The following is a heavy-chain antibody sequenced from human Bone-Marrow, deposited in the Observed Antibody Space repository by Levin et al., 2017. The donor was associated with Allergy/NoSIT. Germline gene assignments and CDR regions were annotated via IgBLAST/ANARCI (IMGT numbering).Heavy chain of an antibody. V-gene: IGHV4-39*07. J-gene: IGHJ4*02. D-gene: IGHD3-9*01. CDR1: GASISSSNYY. Sequence: GSLRLSCTVSGASISSSNYYWGWIRQPPGKGLEWIGSIYYSGNTYYNPSLKSRLTISVDTSKNQFSLKLRSVTAADTAVYYCARAGRYDYWGQGTLVTVSS. CDR2: IYYSGNT. CDR3: ARAGRYDY.